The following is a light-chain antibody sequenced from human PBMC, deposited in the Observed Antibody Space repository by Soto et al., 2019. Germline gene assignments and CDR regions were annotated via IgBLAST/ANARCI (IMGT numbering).Light chain of an antibody. CDR2: DAT. CDR1: QSVSSSY. Sequence: EIVLTQSPGTLSLSPGERATLSCRASQSVSSSYLAWYQQKPGQAPRLLIYDATNRVAGVPARFSGSKSGADFTLTISTLQPEDFAVYYCQQRSDWQYTFGQGTKVELK. J-gene: IGKJ2*01. V-gene: IGKV3D-20*02. CDR3: QQRSDWQYT.